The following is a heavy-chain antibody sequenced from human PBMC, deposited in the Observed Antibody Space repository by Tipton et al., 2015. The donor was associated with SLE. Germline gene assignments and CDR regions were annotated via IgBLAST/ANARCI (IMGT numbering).Heavy chain of an antibody. CDR3: ARRGWVDAFDI. J-gene: IGHJ3*02. CDR2: IYSSGRT. Sequence: TLSLTCTVSGASINSHYWSWIRQSAGKGLEWIGRIYSSGRTNYNPSLKSRVTMSVDTSRKQFSLKLTSVTAADTAVYYCARRGWVDAFDIWGQGTMVIVSS. CDR1: GASINSHY. D-gene: IGHD6-19*01. V-gene: IGHV4-4*07.